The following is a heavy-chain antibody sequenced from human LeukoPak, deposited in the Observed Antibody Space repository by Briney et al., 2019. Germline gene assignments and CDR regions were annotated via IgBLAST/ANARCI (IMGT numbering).Heavy chain of an antibody. V-gene: IGHV3-9*01. CDR1: GFTFSSYA. J-gene: IGHJ3*02. Sequence: GGSLRLSCAASGFTFSSYAMSWVRQAPGKGLEWVSGISWNSGSRVYADSVKGRFTVSRDNAKNSLYLQMNSLRAEDTALYYCAKKDLLGGIWRGAFDIWGQGTMVTVSS. CDR3: AKKDLLGGIWRGAFDI. CDR2: ISWNSGSR. D-gene: IGHD2-8*02.